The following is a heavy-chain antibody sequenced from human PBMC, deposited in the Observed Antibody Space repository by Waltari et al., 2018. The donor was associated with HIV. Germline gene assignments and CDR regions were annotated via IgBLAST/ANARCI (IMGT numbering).Heavy chain of an antibody. D-gene: IGHD1-1*01. J-gene: IGHJ4*02. V-gene: IGHV6-1*01. CDR1: GASVSTNNAA. CDR3: ARSPGRTSDFDY. Sequence: QVQLQQSGPGLVKPSQTLSLTCAISGASVSTNNAAWNWIRQSPSRGLAWLGRTYYRSKWYNDYAASVKSRISINADTSKNQFSLHLNSVTPEDTAVYYCARSPGRTSDFDYWGQGTLVPVSS. CDR2: TYYRSKWYN.